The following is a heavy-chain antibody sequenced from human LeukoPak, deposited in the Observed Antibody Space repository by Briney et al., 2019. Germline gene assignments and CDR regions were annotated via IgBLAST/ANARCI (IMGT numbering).Heavy chain of an antibody. CDR2: INPNSGGT. V-gene: IGHV1-2*06. Sequence: ASVKVSCKASGYTFTGYYMHWVRQAPGQGLEWMGRINPNSGGTNYAQKFQGRVTMTRDTSISTAYMELSRLRSDDTAVYYCAREDIVVVPAAMGGWWFDPWGQGTLVTVSS. J-gene: IGHJ5*02. D-gene: IGHD2-2*01. CDR1: GYTFTGYY. CDR3: AREDIVVVPAAMGGWWFDP.